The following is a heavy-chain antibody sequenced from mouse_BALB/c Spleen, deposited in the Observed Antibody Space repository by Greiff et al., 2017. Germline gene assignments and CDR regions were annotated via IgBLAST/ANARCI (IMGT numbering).Heavy chain of an antibody. CDR2: ISSGGSYT. CDR1: GFTFSSYA. CDR3: ARDYSGYAMDY. V-gene: IGHV5-9-4*01. D-gene: IGHD3-1*01. J-gene: IGHJ4*01. Sequence: EVMLVESGGGLVKPGGSLKLSCAASGFTFSSYAMSWVRQSPEKRLEWVAEISSGGSYTYYPDTVTGRFTISRDNAKNTLYLEMSSLRSEDTAMYYCARDYSGYAMDYWGQGTSVTVSS.